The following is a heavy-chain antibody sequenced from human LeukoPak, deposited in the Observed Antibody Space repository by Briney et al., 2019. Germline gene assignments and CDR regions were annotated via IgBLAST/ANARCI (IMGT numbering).Heavy chain of an antibody. J-gene: IGHJ6*02. D-gene: IGHD3-16*01. CDR1: GFTFSSYA. CDR2: ISGSGGST. CDR3: AKDYVSGYYGMDV. Sequence: PGGSLRLSCAASGFTFSSYAMSWVRQAPGKGLEWVSAISGSGGSTYYADSVKGRFAISRDNSKNTLYLQMNSLRAEDTAVYYCAKDYVSGYYGMDVWGQGTTVTVSS. V-gene: IGHV3-23*01.